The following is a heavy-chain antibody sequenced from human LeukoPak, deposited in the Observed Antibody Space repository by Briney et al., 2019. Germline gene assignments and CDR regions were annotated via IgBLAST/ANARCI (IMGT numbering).Heavy chain of an antibody. D-gene: IGHD3-16*01. CDR2: IKEDGTRK. CDR1: GFTFSSHW. J-gene: IGHJ6*02. Sequence: GGSLRLSCAASGFTFSSHWMTWVRQAPGKGLEWVANIKEDGTRKNYMDSVKGRFTISRDNAKNSLYLQMSGLRAEDTAVYFCARGGGLDVWGQGATVTVSS. V-gene: IGHV3-7*03. CDR3: ARGGGLDV.